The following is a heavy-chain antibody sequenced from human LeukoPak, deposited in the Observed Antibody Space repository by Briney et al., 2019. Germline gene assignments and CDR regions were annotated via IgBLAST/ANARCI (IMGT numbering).Heavy chain of an antibody. CDR1: GGSISSGSYF. J-gene: IGHJ6*03. CDR2: IYTSGST. Sequence: PSETLSLTCTVSGGSISSGSYFWSWIRQPAGKGLEWIGRIYTSGSTNYNPSLKSQVTISVDTSKNQFSLKLSSVTAADTAVYFCAVGYCSSASCLPGGHYYYYMDVWGKGTTVTVSS. D-gene: IGHD2-2*01. V-gene: IGHV4-61*02. CDR3: AVGYCSSASCLPGGHYYYYMDV.